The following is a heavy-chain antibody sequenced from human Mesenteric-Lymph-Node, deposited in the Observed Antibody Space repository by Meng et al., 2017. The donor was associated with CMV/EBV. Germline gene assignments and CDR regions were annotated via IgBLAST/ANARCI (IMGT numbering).Heavy chain of an antibody. Sequence: FTFSKAWMTRVRQAPGKGLDWVGRIRRDGDTPEYAASVNGRFTISRDDSKNRLYLQMNSLETEDTALYYCTTALGDYNNYIPHTYFDYWGRGTLVTVSS. D-gene: IGHD4-11*01. CDR2: IRRDGDTP. V-gene: IGHV3-15*05. CDR1: FTFSKAW. CDR3: TTALGDYNNYIPHTYFDY. J-gene: IGHJ4*02.